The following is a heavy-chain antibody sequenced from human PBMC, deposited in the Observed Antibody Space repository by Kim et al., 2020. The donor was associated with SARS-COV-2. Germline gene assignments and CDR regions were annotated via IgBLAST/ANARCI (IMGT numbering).Heavy chain of an antibody. V-gene: IGHV4-59*01. J-gene: IGHJ4*02. CDR1: GGSISSYY. D-gene: IGHD3-16*02. CDR2: IYYSGST. CDR3: ARHLLGELSLGIDY. Sequence: SETLSLTCTVSGGSISSYYWSWIRQPPGKGLEWIGYIYYSGSTNYNPSLKSRVTISVDTSKNQFSLKLSSVTAADTAVYYCARHLLGELSLGIDYWGQGTLVTGSS.